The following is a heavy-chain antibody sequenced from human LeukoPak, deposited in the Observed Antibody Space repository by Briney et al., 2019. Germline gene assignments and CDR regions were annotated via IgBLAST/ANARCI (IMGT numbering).Heavy chain of an antibody. D-gene: IGHD2-2*01. J-gene: IGHJ5*02. V-gene: IGHV3-23*01. CDR1: GFTFSTYA. Sequence: GGSLRLSCAASGFTFSTYAMSWVRQAPGKGLEWVSAISGSGGSTYYADSVKGRFTISRDNSKNTLYLQMNSLRAEDTAVYYCAKSYCSSTSCYDDWFDPWGQGTLVTVSS. CDR2: ISGSGGST. CDR3: AKSYCSSTSCYDDWFDP.